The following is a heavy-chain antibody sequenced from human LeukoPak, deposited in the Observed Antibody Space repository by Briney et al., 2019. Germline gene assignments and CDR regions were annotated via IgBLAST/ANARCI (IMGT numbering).Heavy chain of an antibody. J-gene: IGHJ4*02. V-gene: IGHV3-48*04. Sequence: PGGSLRLSCAASGFTFSSYWMSWVRQAPGKGLEWVSYISSSGSTIYYADSVKGRLTISRDNAKNSLYLQMSSLRAEDTAVYYCARVSSGSYYILDYWGQGTLVTVSS. CDR3: ARVSSGSYYILDY. D-gene: IGHD1-26*01. CDR1: GFTFSSYW. CDR2: ISSSGSTI.